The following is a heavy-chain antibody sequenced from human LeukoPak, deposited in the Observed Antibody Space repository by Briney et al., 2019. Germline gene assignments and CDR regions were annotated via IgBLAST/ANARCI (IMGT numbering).Heavy chain of an antibody. Sequence: ASVKVSCKASGYTFTSYGISWVRQAPGQGLEWMGWISAYNGNTNYAQKLQGRVTMTTDTSTSTAYMELRSLRSDDTAVYYCARYFQGVGSGSYYSLRYYYYGMDVWGQGTTVTVSS. CDR3: ARYFQGVGSGSYYSLRYYYYGMDV. CDR1: GYTFTSYG. V-gene: IGHV1-18*01. J-gene: IGHJ6*02. CDR2: ISAYNGNT. D-gene: IGHD3-10*01.